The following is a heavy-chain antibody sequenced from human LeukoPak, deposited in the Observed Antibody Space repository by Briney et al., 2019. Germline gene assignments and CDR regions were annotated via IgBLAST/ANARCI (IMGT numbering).Heavy chain of an antibody. V-gene: IGHV3-74*01. CDR1: GFTFSSYW. J-gene: IGHJ6*03. D-gene: IGHD1-26*01. Sequence: GGSLRLSCAASGFTFSSYWFHWVRQAPGKGLVWVSRINSDGSGTTYADSVKGRFTISRDNSKNTLYLQMNSLRAEDTAVYYCAKGRGWEASYYYYYMDVWGKGTTVTISS. CDR3: AKGRGWEASYYYYYMDV. CDR2: INSDGSGT.